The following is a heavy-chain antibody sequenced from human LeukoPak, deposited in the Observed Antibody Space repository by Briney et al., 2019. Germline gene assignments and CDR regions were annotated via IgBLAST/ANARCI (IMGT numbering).Heavy chain of an antibody. Sequence: GGSLRLSCAASGFTFGSYAMTWVRQAPGKGLEWVSSIDASGASTYYADSVKGRFTISRDNSKNTFYLQMNTLRADDTAVYYCAKGSGSGWYGWFAPWGQGTLVTVSS. D-gene: IGHD6-19*01. CDR1: GFTFGSYA. CDR3: AKGSGSGWYGWFAP. CDR2: IDASGAST. V-gene: IGHV3-23*01. J-gene: IGHJ5*02.